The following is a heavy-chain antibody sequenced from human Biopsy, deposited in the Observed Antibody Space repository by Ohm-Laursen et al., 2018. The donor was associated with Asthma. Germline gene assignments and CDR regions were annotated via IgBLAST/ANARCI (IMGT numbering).Heavy chain of an antibody. Sequence: SLRLSCAATGFSFGNFAIHWVRQAPGKGLEWVGVIPKDASTQDYADSVKGRFTMARDNSKNTLDLQMNSLREEDTAVYYCVRDGTDDAFDIWGQGTVVSVSS. CDR3: VRDGTDDAFDI. V-gene: IGHV3-30*01. CDR2: IPKDASTQ. CDR1: GFSFGNFA. J-gene: IGHJ3*02. D-gene: IGHD1-1*01.